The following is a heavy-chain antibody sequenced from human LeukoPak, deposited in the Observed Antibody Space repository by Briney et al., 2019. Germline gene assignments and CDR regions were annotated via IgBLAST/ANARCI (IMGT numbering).Heavy chain of an antibody. CDR1: GFTFDDYA. Sequence: PGGSLRLSCAASGFTFDDYAMNWVRQAPGKGLEWVSGISWNSGSIGYADSVEGRFTISRDNAKNSLYLQMNSLRAEDTALYYCAKGFSSSGWSGGLDYWGQGTLVTVSS. V-gene: IGHV3-9*01. CDR3: AKGFSSSGWSGGLDY. CDR2: ISWNSGSI. J-gene: IGHJ4*02. D-gene: IGHD6-19*01.